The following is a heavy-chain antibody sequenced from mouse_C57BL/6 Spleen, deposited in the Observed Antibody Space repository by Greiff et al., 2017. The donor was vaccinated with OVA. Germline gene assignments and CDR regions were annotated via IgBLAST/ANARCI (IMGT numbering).Heavy chain of an antibody. CDR2: IYPGDGDT. CDR3: ARDYGSSYEFDY. CDR1: GYAFSSSW. J-gene: IGHJ2*01. V-gene: IGHV1-82*01. D-gene: IGHD1-1*01. Sequence: QVQLQQSGPELVKPGASVKISCKASGYAFSSSWMNWVKRRPGKGLEWIGRIYPGDGDTNYNGKFKGKATLTADKSSSTAYMQLSSLTSEDSAVYFCARDYGSSYEFDYWGQGTTLTVSS.